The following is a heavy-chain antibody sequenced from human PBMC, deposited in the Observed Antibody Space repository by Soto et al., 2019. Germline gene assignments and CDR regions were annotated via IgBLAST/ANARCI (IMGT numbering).Heavy chain of an antibody. CDR2: ISYDGSNK. D-gene: IGHD4-17*01. V-gene: IGHV3-30*18. Sequence: ESGGGVVQPGRSLRLSCAASGFTFSSYGMHWVRQAPGKGLEWVAVISYDGSNKYYADSVKGRFTISRDNSKNTLYLQMNSLRAEDTAVYYCANKHTPSAATVNKRLSWYFDLWGRGTLVTVSS. CDR1: GFTFSSYG. CDR3: ANKHTPSAATVNKRLSWYFDL. J-gene: IGHJ2*01.